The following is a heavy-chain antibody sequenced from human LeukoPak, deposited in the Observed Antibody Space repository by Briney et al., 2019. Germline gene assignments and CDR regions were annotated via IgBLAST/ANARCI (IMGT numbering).Heavy chain of an antibody. V-gene: IGHV3-48*01. CDR2: IDCGDNAV. J-gene: IGHJ5*01. Sequence: GGSLRLSCAASGFPFSPYNMLWVRQTPGEALEWLCYIDCGDNAVLSAESVKDRFTFSRDNAKNSLYLQMNSLRVEDTGIYYCARVGSRGDWFDYWGQGTRVTVSS. D-gene: IGHD1-26*01. CDR3: ARVGSRGDWFDY. CDR1: GFPFSPYN.